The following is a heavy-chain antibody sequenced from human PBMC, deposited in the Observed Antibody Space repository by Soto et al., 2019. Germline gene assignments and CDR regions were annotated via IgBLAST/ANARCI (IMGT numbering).Heavy chain of an antibody. J-gene: IGHJ1*01. CDR2: ICHGGGA. CDR1: GGSFSGYC. D-gene: IGHD6-13*01. V-gene: IGHV4-34*01. Sequence: SETLSLTCTVYGGSFSGYCWSWIRQTPGERLEWVGDICHGGGANYNPSLKSRVYFSMDPSKNQFSLKLNSVMAADTAVYYCAGYSNSWSKYVKHWGRGSLVTVSS. CDR3: AGYSNSWSKYVKH.